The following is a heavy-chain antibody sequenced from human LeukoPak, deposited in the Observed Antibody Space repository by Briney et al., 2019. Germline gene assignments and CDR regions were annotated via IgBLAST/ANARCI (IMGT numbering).Heavy chain of an antibody. J-gene: IGHJ3*02. CDR3: ATTSGYSHDAFDI. Sequence: SETLSLTCAVYGGSFSGYYWSWIRQPPGKGLEWIGYIYYSGSTNYNPSLKSRVTISVDTSKNQFSLKLSSVTAADTAVYYCATTSGYSHDAFDIWGQGTMVTASS. D-gene: IGHD3-3*01. CDR2: IYYSGST. CDR1: GGSFSGYY. V-gene: IGHV4-59*01.